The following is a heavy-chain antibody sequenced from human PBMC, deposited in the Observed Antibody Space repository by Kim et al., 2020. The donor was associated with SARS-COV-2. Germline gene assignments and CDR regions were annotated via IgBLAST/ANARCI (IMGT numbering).Heavy chain of an antibody. J-gene: IGHJ4*02. Sequence: GGYLRLSCAASGFTFDDYAMHWVRQVPGKGLEWVSGISWNSGSIGYVDSVKGRFIISRDNAKNSLYLQMNSLRGEDTALYYCVRRSYPYYFDYWGQGTLVTVSS. D-gene: IGHD3-10*01. V-gene: IGHV3-9*01. CDR3: VRRSYPYYFDY. CDR1: GFTFDDYA. CDR2: ISWNSGSI.